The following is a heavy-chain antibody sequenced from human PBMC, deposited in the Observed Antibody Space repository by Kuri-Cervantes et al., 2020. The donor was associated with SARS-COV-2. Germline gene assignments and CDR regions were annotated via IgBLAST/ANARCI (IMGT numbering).Heavy chain of an antibody. J-gene: IGHJ4*02. Sequence: GGSLRLSCAASGFTFSSYAMSWVRQAPGKGLEWVSAISGSGGSTYYADFVKSRFTISRDNSKNTLYLQMNSLRAEDTAVYYCAKVGDGYNCDYWGQGTLVTVSS. CDR3: AKVGDGYNCDY. CDR2: ISGSGGST. CDR1: GFTFSSYA. D-gene: IGHD5-24*01. V-gene: IGHV3-23*01.